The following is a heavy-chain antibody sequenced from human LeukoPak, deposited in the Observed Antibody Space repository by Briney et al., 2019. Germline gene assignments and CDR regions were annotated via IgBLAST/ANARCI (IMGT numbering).Heavy chain of an antibody. V-gene: IGHV4-59*08. CDR1: GGSISSYY. Sequence: KPSETLSLTCTVSGGSISSYYWTWIRQPPGKGLEWIGYIYYSGNTDYNPSLKSRVSISLDTSKNQFSLKLSSVTAADTAVYYCARLSEAAAGPDAFDIWGQGTMVTVSS. CDR3: ARLSEAAAGPDAFDI. J-gene: IGHJ3*02. CDR2: IYYSGNT. D-gene: IGHD6-13*01.